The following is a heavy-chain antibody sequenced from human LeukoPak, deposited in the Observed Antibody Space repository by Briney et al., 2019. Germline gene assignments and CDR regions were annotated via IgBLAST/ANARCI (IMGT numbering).Heavy chain of an antibody. V-gene: IGHV3-33*06. CDR1: GFTFSSYG. D-gene: IGHD3-10*01. CDR3: PKVYGSGSYHELHYFDY. CDR2: IWYDGSNK. Sequence: GRSLRLSCAASGFTFSSYGMHWVRQAPGKGLEWVAVIWYDGSNKYYADSVKGRFTISRDNSKNTLYLQMNSLRAEDTAVYYCPKVYGSGSYHELHYFDYWGQGTLVTVSS. J-gene: IGHJ4*02.